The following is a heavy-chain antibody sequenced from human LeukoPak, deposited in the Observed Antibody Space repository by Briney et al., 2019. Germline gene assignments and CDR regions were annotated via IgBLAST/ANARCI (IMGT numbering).Heavy chain of an antibody. D-gene: IGHD3-22*01. CDR3: AKRMESGAYYSALDY. CDR2: ISGGGGNT. CDR1: GFTFSSYA. V-gene: IGHV3-23*01. J-gene: IGHJ4*02. Sequence: SGGSLRLSCAASGFTFSSYAMSWVRQAPGKGLEWVSVISGGGGNTYYTDSVKGRFTISRDNSKNTLFLQMNSLRAEDTAIYYCAKRMESGAYYSALDYWGQGTLVTVSS.